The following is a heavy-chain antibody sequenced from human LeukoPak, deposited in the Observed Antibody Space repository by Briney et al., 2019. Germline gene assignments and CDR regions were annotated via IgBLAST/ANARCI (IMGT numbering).Heavy chain of an antibody. CDR2: IIPIFGTA. V-gene: IGHV1-69*13. CDR1: GGTFSSYA. Sequence: ASVKVSCKASGGTFSSYAISWVRQAPGQGLEWMGGIIPIFGTANYAQKFQGRVTITADESTSTAYMELSSLRSEDTAVYYCARSAIFRQQLAPDYYYYGMDVWGQGTTVTVSS. CDR3: ARSAIFRQQLAPDYYYYGMDV. J-gene: IGHJ6*02. D-gene: IGHD6-13*01.